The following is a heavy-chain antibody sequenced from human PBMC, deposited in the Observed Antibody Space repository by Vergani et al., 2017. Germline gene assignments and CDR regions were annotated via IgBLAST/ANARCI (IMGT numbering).Heavy chain of an antibody. D-gene: IGHD4-11*01. CDR1: GDSISSGSYY. Sequence: QVQLQESGPGLVKPSQTLSLTCTVSGDSISSGSYYWSWIRQPAGKGLEWIGRIYTSGSTNYNPSLKSRVTISVDTSKNQFSLKLSSVTAADTAVYYCARDKARGAVTKYYYYYGMDVWGQGTTVTVSS. CDR2: IYTSGST. CDR3: ARDKARGAVTKYYYYYGMDV. V-gene: IGHV4-61*02. J-gene: IGHJ6*02.